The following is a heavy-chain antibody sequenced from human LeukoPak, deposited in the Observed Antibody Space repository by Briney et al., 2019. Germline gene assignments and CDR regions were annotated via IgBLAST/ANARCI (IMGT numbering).Heavy chain of an antibody. Sequence: PGGSLRLPCTVSGFNFGDYTMTWVRQAPGKGLEWVSFIRSKNFGETQEYAAAVKGRFTISRDDSKNITYLETNSLKTEDTAVYYCYSGHDSIYFDYWGQGTLVTVSS. CDR1: GFNFGDYT. J-gene: IGHJ4*02. CDR2: IRSKNFGETQ. V-gene: IGHV3-49*04. D-gene: IGHD5-12*01. CDR3: YSGHDSIYFDY.